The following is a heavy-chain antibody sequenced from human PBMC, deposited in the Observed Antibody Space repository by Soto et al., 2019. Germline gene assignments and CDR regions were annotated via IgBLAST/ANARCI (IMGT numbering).Heavy chain of an antibody. D-gene: IGHD6-19*01. V-gene: IGHV1-46*01. CDR3: AREAEQWLVKAGYFDY. CDR2: INPSGGST. CDR1: GYTFTSYY. J-gene: IGHJ4*02. Sequence: QVQLVQSGAEVKKPGASVKVSCQASGYTFTSYYMHWVRQAPGQGLEWMGKINPSGGSTSYAQKFKGRVTMTSDTSTRTVYMELSSLRSEDTAVYYCAREAEQWLVKAGYFDYWGQGTLVTVSS.